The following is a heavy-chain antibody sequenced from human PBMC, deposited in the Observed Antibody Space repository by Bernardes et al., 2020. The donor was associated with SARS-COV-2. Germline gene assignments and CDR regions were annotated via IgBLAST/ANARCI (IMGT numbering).Heavy chain of an antibody. CDR3: AKDQVRYDILTGYSN. V-gene: IGHV3-23*01. CDR1: GFSFSTYS. Sequence: GSLRLSCAASGFSFSTYSMNWVRQAPGKGLEWVSAISGSGGSTYYADSVKGRFTISRDNSKNTLYLQMNSLRAEDTAVYYCAKDQVRYDILTGYSNWGQGTLVTVSS. CDR2: ISGSGGST. D-gene: IGHD3-9*01. J-gene: IGHJ4*02.